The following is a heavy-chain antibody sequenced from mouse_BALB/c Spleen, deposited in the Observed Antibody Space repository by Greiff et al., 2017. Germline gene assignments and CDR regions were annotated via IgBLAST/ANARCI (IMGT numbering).Heavy chain of an antibody. CDR2: IYPYNGGT. Sequence: EVQLQQSGPELVKPGASVKISCKASGYTFTDYNMHWVKQSHGKGLEWIGYIYPYNGGTGYNQKFKGKATMTVDNSSSTAYLELRSLTSEDSAVYYYAGSGGQGFAYWGQGTLVTVSA. CDR3: AGSGGQGFAY. CDR1: GYTFTDYN. D-gene: IGHD3-3*01. V-gene: IGHV1S29*02. J-gene: IGHJ3*01.